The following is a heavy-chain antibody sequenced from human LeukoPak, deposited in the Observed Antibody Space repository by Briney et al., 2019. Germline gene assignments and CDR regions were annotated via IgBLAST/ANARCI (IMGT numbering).Heavy chain of an antibody. V-gene: IGHV4-34*01. CDR1: GGSFSGYY. Sequence: SETLSLTCAVYGGSFSGYYWSWIRQPPGKGLERIGEINHSGSTNYNPSLKCRVTISVDTSKNQFSLKLSSVTAADTAVYYCARALGYYYDSSGYLDYWGQGTLVTVSS. D-gene: IGHD3-22*01. CDR3: ARALGYYYDSSGYLDY. J-gene: IGHJ4*02. CDR2: INHSGST.